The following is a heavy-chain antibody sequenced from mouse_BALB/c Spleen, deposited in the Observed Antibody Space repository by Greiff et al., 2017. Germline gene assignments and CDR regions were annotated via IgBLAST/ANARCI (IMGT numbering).Heavy chain of an antibody. CDR3: ARDYGYFDY. D-gene: IGHD1-1*01. CDR1: GFNIKDYY. J-gene: IGHJ2*01. Sequence: QVQLQQSGAELVRPGASVKLSCTASGFNIKDYYIHWVKQRPGQGLEWIGWIYPGNVNTKYNEKFKGKATLTADKSSSTNYMQLSSLTSEDSAVYFCARDYGYFDYWGQGTTLTVSS. V-gene: IGHV1S56*01. CDR2: IYPGNVNT.